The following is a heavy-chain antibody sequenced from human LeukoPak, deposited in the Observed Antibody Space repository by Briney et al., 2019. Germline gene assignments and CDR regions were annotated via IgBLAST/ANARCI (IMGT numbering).Heavy chain of an antibody. J-gene: IGHJ5*02. CDR1: GFTVTHYA. V-gene: IGHV3-64D*06. Sequence: GGSLRLSCSASGFTVTHYAMHWVRQAPGKGLEYVSAVDANGLTTYYADSVKGRFTISRDDSKNTLYLHMSSLRPEDTAIYYCYCRDDLPAWGQGTLVTISS. D-gene: IGHD5-24*01. CDR2: VDANGLTT. CDR3: YCRDDLPA.